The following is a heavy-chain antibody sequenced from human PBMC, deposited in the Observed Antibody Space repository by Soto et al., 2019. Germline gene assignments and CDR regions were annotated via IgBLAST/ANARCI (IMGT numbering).Heavy chain of an antibody. CDR3: ARSSLLRGGNNYYYYGMDV. Sequence: QVQLVQSGAEVKKPGSSVKVSCKASGGTFSSYAISWVRQAPGQGLEWMGGIIPIFGTANYAQKFQGRVTITADESTSTAYIELSSLRSEDTAVYYCARSSLLRGGNNYYYYGMDVWGQGTTVTVSS. D-gene: IGHD2-15*01. CDR2: IIPIFGTA. J-gene: IGHJ6*02. V-gene: IGHV1-69*01. CDR1: GGTFSSYA.